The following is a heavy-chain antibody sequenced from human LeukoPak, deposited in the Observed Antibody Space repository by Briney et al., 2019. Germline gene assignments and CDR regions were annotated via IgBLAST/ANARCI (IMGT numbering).Heavy chain of an antibody. J-gene: IGHJ4*02. CDR3: ARRPGEYGGNDFDY. D-gene: IGHD4/OR15-4a*01. V-gene: IGHV4-39*01. CDR2: IYYSGST. Sequence: SETLSLTCTVSGGSISSRSDYWGWIRQPPGKGLEWIGSIYYSGSTHYNPSLKSRVTISVDTSKNQFSLKLSSVTAADTAVYYCARRPGEYGGNDFDYWGQGTLVTVSS. CDR1: GGSISSRSDY.